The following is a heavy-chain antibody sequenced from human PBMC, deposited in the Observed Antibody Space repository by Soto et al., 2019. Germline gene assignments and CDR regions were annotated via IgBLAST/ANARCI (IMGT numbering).Heavy chain of an antibody. CDR2: IKSKTDGGTT. Sequence: GGSLRLSCAASGFTFSNAWMSWVRQAPGKGLEWVGRIKSKTDGGTTDYAAPVKGRFTISRDDSKNTLYLQMNSLRAEDTAVYYCAREEGYVAAAIPRSHYYYGMDVWGQGTTVTVSS. V-gene: IGHV3-15*01. J-gene: IGHJ6*02. D-gene: IGHD6-13*01. CDR3: AREEGYVAAAIPRSHYYYGMDV. CDR1: GFTFSNAW.